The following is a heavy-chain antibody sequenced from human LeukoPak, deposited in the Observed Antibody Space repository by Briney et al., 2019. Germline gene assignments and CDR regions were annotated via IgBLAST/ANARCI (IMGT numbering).Heavy chain of an antibody. CDR1: GFTFNTAW. D-gene: IGHD3-10*01. J-gene: IGHJ3*01. Sequence: GGSLRLSCAASGFTFNTAWMHWVRQVPGKGLVWVSRIYSDGTAPGYAEFVKGRFTISRDNAKNTLYLQMNSLTIEDTAVYYCATDSGHSFFYWGQGTKVTVSA. CDR3: ATDSGHSFFY. V-gene: IGHV3-74*01. CDR2: IYSDGTAP.